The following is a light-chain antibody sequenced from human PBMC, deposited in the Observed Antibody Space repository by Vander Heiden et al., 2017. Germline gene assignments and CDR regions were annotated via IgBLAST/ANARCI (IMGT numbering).Light chain of an antibody. J-gene: IGLJ2*01. V-gene: IGLV1-40*01. Sequence: SVLTQPPSVSGAPGQRVTISCTGSSSNIGAGYDVHWYQHLPGTAPKLLMYGNINRPSGVPDRFSGSKSGTSASLAITGLQAEDEADYYCQSYDSSLSGSWVFGGGTKLTVL. CDR3: QSYDSSLSGSWV. CDR2: GNI. CDR1: SSNIGAGYD.